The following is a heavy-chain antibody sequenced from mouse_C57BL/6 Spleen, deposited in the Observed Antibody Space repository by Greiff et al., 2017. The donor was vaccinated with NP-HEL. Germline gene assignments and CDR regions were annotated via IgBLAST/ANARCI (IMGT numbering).Heavy chain of an antibody. CDR1: GYAFSSYW. Sequence: VQLQESGAELVKPGASVKISCKASGYAFSSYWMNWVKQRPGKGLEWIGQIYPGDGDTNYNGKFKGKAQLTVDKSSSTAYMELRSLTSEDSAVYFCSRRGNYYGNPYYFDYWGQGTTLTVSS. CDR3: SRRGNYYGNPYYFDY. V-gene: IGHV1-80*01. CDR2: IYPGDGDT. D-gene: IGHD1-1*01. J-gene: IGHJ2*01.